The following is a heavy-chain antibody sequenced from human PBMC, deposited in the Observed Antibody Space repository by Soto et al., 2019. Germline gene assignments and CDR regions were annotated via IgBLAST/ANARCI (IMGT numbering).Heavy chain of an antibody. CDR3: ARSRGWDYYGMDV. Sequence: QVQLVESGGGVVQPGRSLRLSCAASGFTFSSYGMHWVRQAPGKGLEWVAVIWYDGSNKYYADSVKGRFTISRDNSKNTLYLQMNSLRAEDTAVYYCARSRGWDYYGMDVWGQGTTVTVSS. CDR2: IWYDGSNK. V-gene: IGHV3-33*01. D-gene: IGHD6-19*01. J-gene: IGHJ6*02. CDR1: GFTFSSYG.